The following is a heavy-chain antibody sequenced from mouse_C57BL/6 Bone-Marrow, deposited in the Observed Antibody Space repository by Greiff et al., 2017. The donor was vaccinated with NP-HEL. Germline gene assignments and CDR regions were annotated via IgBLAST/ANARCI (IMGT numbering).Heavy chain of an antibody. Sequence: EVQRVESGGDLVKPGGSLKLSCAASGFTFSSYGMSWVRQTPDKRLEWVATISSGGSYTYYPDSVKGRFTISRDNAKNTLYLQMSSLKSEDTAMYYCARDGNYVLYAMDYWVKEPQSPSPQ. CDR2: ISSGGSYT. J-gene: IGHJ4*01. D-gene: IGHD2-1*01. CDR3: ARDGNYVLYAMDY. CDR1: GFTFSSYG. V-gene: IGHV5-6*01.